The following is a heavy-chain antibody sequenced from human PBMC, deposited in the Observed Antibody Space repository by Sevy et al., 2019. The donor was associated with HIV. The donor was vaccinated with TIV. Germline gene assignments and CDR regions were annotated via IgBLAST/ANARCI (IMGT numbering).Heavy chain of an antibody. V-gene: IGHV1-3*01. CDR1: GYTFTNYA. J-gene: IGHJ4*02. Sequence: ASVKVSCKASGYTFTNYALHWVRQAPGQSLEWMGWINVGNGNTRYSQKFQDRFTITRGTSASTAYMELNSLTSEGTALYYCARDQTAARKGLDYWGQGTLVTVSS. D-gene: IGHD2-15*01. CDR3: ARDQTAARKGLDY. CDR2: INVGNGNT.